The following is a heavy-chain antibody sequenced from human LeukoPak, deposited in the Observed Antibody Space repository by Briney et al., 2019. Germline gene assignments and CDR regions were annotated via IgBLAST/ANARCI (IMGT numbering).Heavy chain of an antibody. CDR1: GYTFTGYY. Sequence: SVKVSCKASGYTFTGYYMHWVRQAPGQGLEWMGWISPNSGGTNYAQKFQGRVTMTRDTSISTAYMELSRLRSDDTAVYYCARGRAVASFYYYGMDVWGQGTTVTVSS. J-gene: IGHJ6*02. V-gene: IGHV1-2*02. CDR2: ISPNSGGT. CDR3: ARGRAVASFYYYGMDV. D-gene: IGHD6-19*01.